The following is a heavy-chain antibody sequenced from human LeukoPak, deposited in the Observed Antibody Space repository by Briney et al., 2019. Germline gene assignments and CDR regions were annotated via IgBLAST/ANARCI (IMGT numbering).Heavy chain of an antibody. J-gene: IGHJ5*02. V-gene: IGHV3-53*01. Sequence: GGSLRLSCAASGFTVSSNYMSWVRQAPGKGLEWVSVIYSGGSTYYADSVKGRFTISRDNSKNTLYLQMNSLRAEDTAVYYCAKDNDFWSGYPNWFDPWGQGTLVTVSS. CDR2: IYSGGST. CDR1: GFTVSSNY. D-gene: IGHD3-3*01. CDR3: AKDNDFWSGYPNWFDP.